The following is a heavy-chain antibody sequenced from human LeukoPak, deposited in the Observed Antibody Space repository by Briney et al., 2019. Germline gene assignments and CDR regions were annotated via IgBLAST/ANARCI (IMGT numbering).Heavy chain of an antibody. J-gene: IGHJ5*02. CDR2: IYNSGNT. CDR3: ARESGSYLWRSWLNP. CDR1: GGSTNNYY. Sequence: SETLSLTCTVSGGSTNNYYWTWIRQPPGKGLEWIGNIYNSGNTNYNPSLKSRVTISIDTSKNQFSLKVIFVTAADTAIYYCARESGSYLWRSWLNPWGQGTLVTVSS. D-gene: IGHD3-16*01. V-gene: IGHV4-59*01.